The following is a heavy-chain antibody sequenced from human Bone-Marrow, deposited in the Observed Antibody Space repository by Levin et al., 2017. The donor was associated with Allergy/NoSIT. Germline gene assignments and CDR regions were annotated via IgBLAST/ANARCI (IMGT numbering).Heavy chain of an antibody. CDR1: GGTFNNYA. J-gene: IGHJ5*02. D-gene: IGHD5-18*01. Sequence: GGSLRLSCKASGGTFNNYAISWVRQAPGQGLEWMGEVIPSFGATNYAQKFQGRVTITADELTSTAYMELSTLKSDDTAVFYCAGKDTTILGDWFDPWGQGTLVTVSS. CDR3: AGKDTTILGDWFDP. V-gene: IGHV1-69*01. CDR2: VIPSFGAT.